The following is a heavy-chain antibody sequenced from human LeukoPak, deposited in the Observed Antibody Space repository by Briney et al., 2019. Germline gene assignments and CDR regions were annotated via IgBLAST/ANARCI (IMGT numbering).Heavy chain of an antibody. D-gene: IGHD5-18*01. Sequence: GGSLRLSCAASGFTFDDYTMHWVRQGPGKGLEWVSLIHWDGDSTYYADSVKGRFTISRDNSKNSLYLQMNSLRTEDTALYYCAKGDTTMDTTLDYWGQGTLVTVSS. V-gene: IGHV3-43*01. CDR3: AKGDTTMDTTLDY. J-gene: IGHJ4*02. CDR2: IHWDGDST. CDR1: GFTFDDYT.